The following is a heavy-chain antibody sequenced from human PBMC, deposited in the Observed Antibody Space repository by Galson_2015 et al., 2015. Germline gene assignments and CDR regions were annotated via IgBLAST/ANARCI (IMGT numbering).Heavy chain of an antibody. CDR3: ARDHRTAFDI. V-gene: IGHV1-18*01. J-gene: IGHJ3*02. CDR2: ISAYNGNT. CDR1: GYTFTSYG. Sequence: SVKVSCKASGYTFTSYGISWVRQAPGQGLEWMGWISAYNGNTTCAQKLKGRVTMTTDTSTSTAYMELRSLRSVDTAVYSCARDHRTAFDIWGQGTMVTVSS.